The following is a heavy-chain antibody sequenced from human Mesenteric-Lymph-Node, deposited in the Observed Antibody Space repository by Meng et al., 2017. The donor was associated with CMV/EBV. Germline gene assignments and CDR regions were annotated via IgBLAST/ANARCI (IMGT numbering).Heavy chain of an antibody. CDR1: GFTFSNAW. CDR3: TTSYSGGYKD. CDR2: IKRKTDGGTT. J-gene: IGHJ4*02. Sequence: GESLKISCAASGFTFSNAWMSWVRQAPGKGLEWVGRIKRKTDGGTTDYAAPVKGRFTISIDDSKNTLYLQMNSLKTEDTAVYYCTTSYSGGYKDWGQGTLVTVSS. V-gene: IGHV3-15*01. D-gene: IGHD1-26*01.